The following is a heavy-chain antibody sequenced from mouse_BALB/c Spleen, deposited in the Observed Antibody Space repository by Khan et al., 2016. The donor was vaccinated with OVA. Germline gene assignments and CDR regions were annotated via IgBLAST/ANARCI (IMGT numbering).Heavy chain of an antibody. CDR3: ARIKKIVATYFDY. J-gene: IGHJ2*01. D-gene: IGHD1-1*01. V-gene: IGHV1S81*02. Sequence: VQLQQSGAELVKAGASVKMSCKASGYTFTSYWMHWVKQRLGQGLEWFAETNPTNGRTYYNEKFKSKATLTVDKSSRQAYMLLSGPTFEDSAVYYCARIKKIVATYFDYWGQGTTLTVSS. CDR2: TNPTNGRT. CDR1: GYTFTSYW.